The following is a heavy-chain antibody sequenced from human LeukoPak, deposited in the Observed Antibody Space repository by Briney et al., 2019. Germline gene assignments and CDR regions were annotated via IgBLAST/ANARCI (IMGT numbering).Heavy chain of an antibody. CDR1: GITISSYW. Sequence: GGSLRLSCAASGITISSYWMTWVRQVPGKGLEWVANIKQDGSEKYYVDSVKGRFTISRDNANNSLYLHMNSLRAEDTAVYYCARDYGGSSPFDYWGQGTLVTVSS. CDR2: IKQDGSEK. J-gene: IGHJ4*02. D-gene: IGHD4-23*01. CDR3: ARDYGGSSPFDY. V-gene: IGHV3-7*01.